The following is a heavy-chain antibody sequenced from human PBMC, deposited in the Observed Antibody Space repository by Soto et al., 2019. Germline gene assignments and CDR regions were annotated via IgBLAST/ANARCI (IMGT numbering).Heavy chain of an antibody. Sequence: QVQLQESGPGLVKPSGTLSLTCAVSGVSISSNNWWSWVRQPPGKGLEWIGKMYHTGSTNYNPSLKSRVTISVDKSKNHSSLELNSVTAADTAVYYCARSSRYQYDSSEGNFDYWGQGTLVTVSS. CDR1: GVSISSNNW. J-gene: IGHJ4*02. V-gene: IGHV4-4*02. CDR3: ARSSRYQYDSSEGNFDY. CDR2: MYHTGST. D-gene: IGHD3-22*01.